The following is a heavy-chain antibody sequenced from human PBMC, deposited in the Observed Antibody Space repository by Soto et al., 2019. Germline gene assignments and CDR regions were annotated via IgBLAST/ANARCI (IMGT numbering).Heavy chain of an antibody. J-gene: IGHJ4*02. CDR1: GYTFTSYD. Sequence: GASVKVSCKASGYTFTSYDINWVRQATGQGLEWMGWMNPNSGNTGYAQKFQGRVTMTRNTSISTAYMELSSLRSEDTAVYYCASTYCGGDCYSFLAFDYWGQGTLVTVSS. D-gene: IGHD2-21*02. V-gene: IGHV1-8*01. CDR2: MNPNSGNT. CDR3: ASTYCGGDCYSFLAFDY.